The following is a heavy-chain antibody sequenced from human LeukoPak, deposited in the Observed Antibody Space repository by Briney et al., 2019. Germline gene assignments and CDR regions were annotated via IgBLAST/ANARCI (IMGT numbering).Heavy chain of an antibody. D-gene: IGHD6-19*01. CDR2: ISGGGGNT. Sequence: GGSLRLSCAASGFSFSDYSMNWVRQAPAKGLEWVSTISGGGGNTYYADSVKGRFTISRDNSKNTLYLQMDSLRAEDTAVYYCAKAGWLSYYFDYWGQGTLVTVSS. CDR3: AKAGWLSYYFDY. V-gene: IGHV3-23*01. J-gene: IGHJ4*02. CDR1: GFSFSDYS.